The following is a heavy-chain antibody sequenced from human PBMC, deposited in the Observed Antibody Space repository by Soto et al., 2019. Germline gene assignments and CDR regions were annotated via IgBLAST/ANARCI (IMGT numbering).Heavy chain of an antibody. J-gene: IGHJ6*02. V-gene: IGHV1-69*13. Sequence: SVKVSCKASGGTFTSYGIGWVRQAPGQGPELMGGIIPIFGTPNYAPKFRGRVTITADESTRTAYMEVTSLRSEDTAVYYCAVRSTYSHYYYAMDVWGQGTTVTVSS. CDR1: GGTFTSYG. CDR2: IIPIFGTP. CDR3: AVRSTYSHYYYAMDV. D-gene: IGHD3-3*01.